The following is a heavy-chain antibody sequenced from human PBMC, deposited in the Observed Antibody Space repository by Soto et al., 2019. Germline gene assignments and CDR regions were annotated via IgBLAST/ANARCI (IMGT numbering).Heavy chain of an antibody. V-gene: IGHV3-48*01. Sequence: PGGSLRLSCAASGFTFSSYSMNWVRQAPGKGLEWVSYISGSSSTIYYADSVKGRFTISRDNPKNSLYLQMNSLRAEDTAVYYCASLLWFGEPVYYWGQGTLVTVSS. CDR1: GFTFSSYS. J-gene: IGHJ4*02. D-gene: IGHD3-10*01. CDR2: ISGSSSTI. CDR3: ASLLWFGEPVYY.